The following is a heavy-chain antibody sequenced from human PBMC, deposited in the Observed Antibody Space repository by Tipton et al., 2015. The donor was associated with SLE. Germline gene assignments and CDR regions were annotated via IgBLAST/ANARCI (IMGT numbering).Heavy chain of an antibody. V-gene: IGHV3-30*18. J-gene: IGHJ3*02. Sequence: RSLRLSCVASGFTFSSYGMHWVRQAPGKGLEWVAVISDDGRNKYHAHSVQGRFTISRDNSKNTLYLQMNSLRAEDTAVYYCAKDVNAFDIWGQGTMVTVSS. CDR3: AKDVNAFDI. CDR2: ISDDGRNK. CDR1: GFTFSSYG.